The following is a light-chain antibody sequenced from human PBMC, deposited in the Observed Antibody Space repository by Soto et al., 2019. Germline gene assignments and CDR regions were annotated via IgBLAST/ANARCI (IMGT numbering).Light chain of an antibody. Sequence: MVLTQSPGTLSLSPGERATLSCTASQSVVSNYLAWYQQKPGQAPRLIITGGTNSATDIPDRFSGSESGTDFTLTISRLEPEDFAVYYCQQYGGSPPFSFGPGTKVEIK. V-gene: IGKV3-20*01. CDR3: QQYGGSPPFS. CDR1: QSVVSNY. CDR2: GGT. J-gene: IGKJ2*03.